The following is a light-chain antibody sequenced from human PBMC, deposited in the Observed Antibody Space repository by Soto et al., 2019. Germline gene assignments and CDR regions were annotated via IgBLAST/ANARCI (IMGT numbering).Light chain of an antibody. Sequence: IQLTQSPSSLSASVGDRVTITCRASQGISSYLAWYQQKPGKAPKLLIYAASTLQSGVPSRFSGSGSGTEFTLTISSLQHEDFATYYCQQVNSYPLTFGGGTKVDIK. CDR1: QGISSY. J-gene: IGKJ4*01. CDR2: AAS. CDR3: QQVNSYPLT. V-gene: IGKV1-9*01.